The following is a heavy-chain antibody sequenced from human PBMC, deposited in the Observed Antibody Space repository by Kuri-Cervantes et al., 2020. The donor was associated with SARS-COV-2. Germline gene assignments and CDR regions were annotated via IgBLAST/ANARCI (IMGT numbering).Heavy chain of an antibody. CDR1: GDSINNLY. D-gene: IGHD2-8*01. J-gene: IGHJ5*02. Sequence: SETLSLTCNVSGDSINNLYWTWVRQPPGKTLEWIGYISYSGRINYNPSLKSRVTISVDKSKNQFSLKLSSVTAADTAVYYCARVRDIVLMVYAIRGWFDPWGQGTLVTVSS. CDR3: ARVRDIVLMVYAIRGWFDP. CDR2: ISYSGRI. V-gene: IGHV4-59*11.